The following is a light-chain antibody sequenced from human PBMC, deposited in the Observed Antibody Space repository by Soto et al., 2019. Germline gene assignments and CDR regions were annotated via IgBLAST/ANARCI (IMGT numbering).Light chain of an antibody. V-gene: IGKV3-11*01. CDR1: QSVSSRY. Sequence: EIVLTQSPGTLSLSPGERATLSCRASQSVSSRYLAWYQQKPGQSPRLLIYDVSNRATGIPARFSGSGSGTDFTLTISSLEPEDCEVYYGQQRSNWPRTFGQGTKVDIK. CDR2: DVS. J-gene: IGKJ1*01. CDR3: QQRSNWPRT.